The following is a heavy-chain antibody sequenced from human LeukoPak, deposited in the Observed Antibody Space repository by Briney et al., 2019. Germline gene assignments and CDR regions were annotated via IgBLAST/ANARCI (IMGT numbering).Heavy chain of an antibody. D-gene: IGHD2-15*01. Sequence: SGGSLRLSCAASGFTFSGSAMHWVRQASGKGLEWVGRIRSKANSYATAYAASVKGSFTISRDESKNTAYLQMNSLKTENPAVYYCTRRNCSGGSCYDSWGQGTLVTVSS. J-gene: IGHJ5*01. CDR2: IRSKANSYAT. V-gene: IGHV3-73*01. CDR1: GFTFSGSA. CDR3: TRRNCSGGSCYDS.